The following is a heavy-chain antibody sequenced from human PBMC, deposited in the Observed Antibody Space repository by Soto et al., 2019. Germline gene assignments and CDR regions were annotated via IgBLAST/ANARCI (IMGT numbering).Heavy chain of an antibody. D-gene: IGHD3-16*01. V-gene: IGHV3-30-3*01. J-gene: IGHJ6*02. CDR2: ISYDGSNK. CDR1: GFTFSSYA. CDR3: ARDLTPRYYYAMDV. Sequence: QVQLVESGGGVVQPGTSLRLSCETSGFTFSSYAMHWVRQAPGKGLEWVAVISYDGSNKYYSDPVKGRFTISRDISKNTLYLQMNCLRAEDTAVYYCARDLTPRYYYAMDVWGQGTTVTVSS.